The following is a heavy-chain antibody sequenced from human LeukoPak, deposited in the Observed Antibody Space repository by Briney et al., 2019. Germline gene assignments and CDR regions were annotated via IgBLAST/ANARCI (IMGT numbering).Heavy chain of an antibody. V-gene: IGHV3-23*01. D-gene: IGHD5-24*01. CDR1: GFTFSSYA. Sequence: GGSLRLSCAASGFTFSSYAMSWVRQAPGKGLEWVSAISGSGGSTYYADSVKGRFTISRDNSKNTLYPQMNSLRAEDAAVYYCAKGLERWLQLLDYWGQGTLVTVSS. CDR2: ISGSGGST. J-gene: IGHJ4*02. CDR3: AKGLERWLQLLDY.